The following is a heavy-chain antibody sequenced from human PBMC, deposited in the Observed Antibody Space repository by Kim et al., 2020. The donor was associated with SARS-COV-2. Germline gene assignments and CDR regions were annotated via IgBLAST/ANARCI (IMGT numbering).Heavy chain of an antibody. Sequence: SVKVSCKASGGTFSSYAISWVRQAPGQGLEWMGRIIPILGIANYAQKFQGRVTITADKSTSTAYMELSSLRSEDTAVYYCARDRGITMVRGAQPLNDYWGQGTLVTVSS. CDR1: GGTFSSYA. V-gene: IGHV1-69*04. J-gene: IGHJ4*02. CDR3: ARDRGITMVRGAQPLNDY. CDR2: IIPILGIA. D-gene: IGHD3-10*01.